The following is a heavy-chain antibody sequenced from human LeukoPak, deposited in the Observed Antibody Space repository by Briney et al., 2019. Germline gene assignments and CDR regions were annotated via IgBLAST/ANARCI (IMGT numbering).Heavy chain of an antibody. CDR2: ISYDGSNK. CDR3: AKEYGSGDPLHRYYYYGMDV. D-gene: IGHD3-10*01. J-gene: IGHJ6*02. V-gene: IGHV3-30*18. CDR1: GFTFSSYG. Sequence: QPGRSLRLSCAASGFTFSSYGMHWVRQAPGKGLEWVAVISYDGSNKYYADSVKGRFTISRDNSKNTLYLQMNSLRAEDTAVYYCAKEYGSGDPLHRYYYYGMDVWGQGTTVTVSS.